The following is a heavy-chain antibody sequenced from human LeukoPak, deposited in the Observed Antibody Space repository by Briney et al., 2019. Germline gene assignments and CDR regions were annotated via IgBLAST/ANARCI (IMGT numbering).Heavy chain of an antibody. CDR2: IYYSGST. D-gene: IGHD3-3*01. CDR3: ARQDHFWSGFAFDI. Sequence: SETLSLTCTVSGGSISNSSYYWGWIRQPPGKGLEWIGSIYYSGSTYYNPSLKSRVTISVDTSKNQFSLKLSSVTAADTAVYYCARQDHFWSGFAFDIWGQGTMVTVSS. V-gene: IGHV4-39*01. CDR1: GGSISNSSYY. J-gene: IGHJ3*02.